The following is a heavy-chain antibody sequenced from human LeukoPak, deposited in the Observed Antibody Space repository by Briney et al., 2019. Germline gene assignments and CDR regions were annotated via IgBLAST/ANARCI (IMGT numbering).Heavy chain of an antibody. Sequence: GASVKVSCKVVGGTINDFAISWVRQAPGQGLEWMGGLNPMLATYAQKFQGRVTITADESTDTVYMELGSLTSEDTATYFCARDREISARPGGWFDPWGQGTLVTVSS. CDR1: GGTINDFA. CDR2: LNPMLA. D-gene: IGHD6-6*01. V-gene: IGHV1-69*13. CDR3: ARDREISARPGGWFDP. J-gene: IGHJ5*02.